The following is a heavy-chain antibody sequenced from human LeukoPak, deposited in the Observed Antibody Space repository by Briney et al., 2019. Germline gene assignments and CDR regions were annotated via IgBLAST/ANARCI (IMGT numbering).Heavy chain of an antibody. V-gene: IGHV4-59*01. CDR1: GGSISSYY. D-gene: IGHD3-3*01. CDR3: AGTYYDFWSGFPYYYYGMDV. J-gene: IGHJ6*02. Sequence: SETLSLTCTVSGGSISSYYWSWIRQPPGKGLEGIGYIYYSWSTNYNPSLKSRVTISVDTSKNQFSLKLSSVTAADTAVYYCAGTYYDFWSGFPYYYYGMDVWGQGTTVTVSS. CDR2: IYYSWST.